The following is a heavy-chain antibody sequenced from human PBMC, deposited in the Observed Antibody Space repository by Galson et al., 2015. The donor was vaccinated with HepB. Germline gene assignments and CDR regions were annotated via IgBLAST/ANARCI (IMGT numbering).Heavy chain of an antibody. CDR2: IYPGDSDT. Sequence: QSGAEVKKPGESLKISCKGSGYSFTSYWIGWVRQMPGKGLEWMGIIYPGDSDTRYSPSFQGQVTISADKSISTAYLQWSSLKASDTAMYYCARLTFPSPGIAAAGNFDYWGQGTLVTVSS. CDR3: ARLTFPSPGIAAAGNFDY. D-gene: IGHD6-13*01. V-gene: IGHV5-51*01. CDR1: GYSFTSYW. J-gene: IGHJ4*02.